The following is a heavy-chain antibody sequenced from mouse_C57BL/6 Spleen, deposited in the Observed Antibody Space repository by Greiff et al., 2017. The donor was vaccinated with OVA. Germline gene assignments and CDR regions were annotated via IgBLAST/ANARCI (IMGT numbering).Heavy chain of an antibody. CDR1: GYTFTSYW. J-gene: IGHJ3*01. V-gene: IGHV1-7*01. CDR3: ARSPQASFAY. Sequence: QVQLKQSGAELAKPGASVKLSCKASGYTFTSYWMHWVKQRPGQGLEWIGYINPSSGYTKYNQKFKDKATLTADKSSSTAYMLLSSLTSEDSAVYFCARSPQASFAYWGQGTLVTVSA. D-gene: IGHD3-2*02. CDR2: INPSSGYT.